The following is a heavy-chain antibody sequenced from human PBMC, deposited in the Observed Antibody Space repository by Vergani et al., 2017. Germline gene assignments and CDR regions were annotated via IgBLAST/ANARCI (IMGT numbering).Heavy chain of an antibody. Sequence: VQLVESGGGLVQPGGSLRLSCAASGFTFSSYAMHWVRQAPGKGLEWVAVISYDGSNKYYADSVKGRFTISRDNSKNTLYLQMNSLRAEDTAVYYCARDGYDILTGYYNLLDYWGQGTLVTVSS. D-gene: IGHD3-9*01. CDR2: ISYDGSNK. V-gene: IGHV3-30-3*01. J-gene: IGHJ4*02. CDR1: GFTFSSYA. CDR3: ARDGYDILTGYYNLLDY.